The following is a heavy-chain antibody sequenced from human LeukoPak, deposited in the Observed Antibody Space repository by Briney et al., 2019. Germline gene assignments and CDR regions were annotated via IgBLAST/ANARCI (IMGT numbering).Heavy chain of an antibody. CDR1: GFTFSSYS. V-gene: IGHV3-74*03. D-gene: IGHD6-13*01. J-gene: IGHJ4*02. CDR2: INSDGSIT. Sequence: GGSLRLSCAASGFTFSSYSMNWVRQAPGKGLVWVSRINSDGSITTYADSVKGRFTISRDNAKNTLYLQMNSLRVEDTAVYYCARDEDVYSSSYYNYWGQGTLVTVSS. CDR3: ARDEDVYSSSYYNY.